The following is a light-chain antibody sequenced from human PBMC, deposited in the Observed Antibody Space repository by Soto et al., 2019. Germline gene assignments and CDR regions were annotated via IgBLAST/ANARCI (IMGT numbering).Light chain of an antibody. CDR1: QSISSY. Sequence: DIQMTQSPSSLSASVGDRVTITCRASQSISSYVNWYQQKPGKAPKFLIYAASSLQSGVPSRFSGSGSGTDFTLTISSLQPEDFATYYCQQSYSTPYTFGHGTKLEIK. J-gene: IGKJ2*01. CDR3: QQSYSTPYT. V-gene: IGKV1-39*01. CDR2: AAS.